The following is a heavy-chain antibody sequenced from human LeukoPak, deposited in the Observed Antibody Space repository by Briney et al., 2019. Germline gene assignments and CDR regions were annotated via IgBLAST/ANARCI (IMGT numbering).Heavy chain of an antibody. J-gene: IGHJ6*02. CDR1: GYSFTSYW. CDR2: IYPGDSDT. D-gene: IGHD3-10*01. CDR3: ASGTLWYYYGMDV. V-gene: IGHV5-51*01. Sequence: GESPKISCKGSGYSFTSYWIGWVRQMPGKGLEWMGIIYPGDSDTRYSPSFQGQVTISADKSISTAYLQWSGLKASDTAMYYCASGTLWYYYGMDVWGQGTTVTVSS.